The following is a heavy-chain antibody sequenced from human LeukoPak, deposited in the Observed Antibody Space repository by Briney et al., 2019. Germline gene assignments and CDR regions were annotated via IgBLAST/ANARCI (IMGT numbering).Heavy chain of an antibody. V-gene: IGHV3-13*01. CDR3: VRSLGSSSWSVGGVFDI. CDR1: GFTFSRYD. D-gene: IGHD6-13*01. CDR2: IGTAGDA. J-gene: IGHJ3*02. Sequence: PGGSLRLSCAASGFTFSRYDRHWVRQVTGKGLEWVSGIGTAGDAYSPGSGKGRFTISRENAKNSLYLQMNNLRVGDTALYYCVRSLGSSSWSVGGVFDIWGQGTLVTVSS.